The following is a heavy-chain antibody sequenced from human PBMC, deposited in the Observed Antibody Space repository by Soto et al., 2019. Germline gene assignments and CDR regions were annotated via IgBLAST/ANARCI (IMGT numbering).Heavy chain of an antibody. J-gene: IGHJ5*02. D-gene: IGHD6-6*01. CDR1: SRSIESGY. CDR3: ARDRDSSYWFDP. V-gene: IGHV4-59*01. CDR2: IYYSGST. Sequence: SEGLSRSGAVSSRSIESGYGTRIRQSAGKGLEWIGYIYYSGSTNYNPSLKSRVTISVDTSKNQFSLKLSSVTAADTAVYYCARDRDSSYWFDPWGQGTLVTVS.